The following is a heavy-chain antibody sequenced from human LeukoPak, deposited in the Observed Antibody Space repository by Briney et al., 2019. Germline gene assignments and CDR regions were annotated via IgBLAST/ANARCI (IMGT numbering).Heavy chain of an antibody. Sequence: SETLSLTCTVSGGSISSGGYYWSWIRQHPGKGLEWIGYIYYSGSTNYNPSLKSRVTISVDTSKNQFSLKLSSVTAADTAVYYCARGRRQRALYYYYYYGMDVWGQGTTVTVSS. V-gene: IGHV4-31*03. CDR2: IYYSGST. D-gene: IGHD6-25*01. CDR1: GGSISSGGYY. J-gene: IGHJ6*02. CDR3: ARGRRQRALYYYYYYGMDV.